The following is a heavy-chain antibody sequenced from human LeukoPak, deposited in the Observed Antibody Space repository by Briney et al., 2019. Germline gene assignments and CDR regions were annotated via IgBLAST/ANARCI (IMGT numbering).Heavy chain of an antibody. J-gene: IGHJ6*02. CDR1: GYTFTSYS. CDR2: ISNSDDTR. CDR3: ARVRGMDV. Sequence: GGSLRLSCAASGYTFTSYSMSWVRQAPGKGLEWVSFISNSDDTRYYADSVRGRFTISRDNAKNSLYLQMNSLRDEDTAVYYCARVRGMDVWGQGTTVTVSS. V-gene: IGHV3-48*02.